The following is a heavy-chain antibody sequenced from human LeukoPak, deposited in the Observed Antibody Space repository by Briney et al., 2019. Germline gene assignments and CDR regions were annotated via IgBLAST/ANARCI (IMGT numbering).Heavy chain of an antibody. CDR1: SGSFSGYY. V-gene: IGHV4-30-4*08. CDR3: ARGGLGGYFDWSDTDT. Sequence: SETLSLTCAVYSGSFSGYYWSWIRQPPGKGLEWIGYIYYSGSTYYNPSLKSRVTISVDTSKNQFSLKLSSVTAADTAVYYCARGGLGGYFDWSDTDTWGQGTLVTVSS. J-gene: IGHJ5*02. CDR2: IYYSGST. D-gene: IGHD3-9*01.